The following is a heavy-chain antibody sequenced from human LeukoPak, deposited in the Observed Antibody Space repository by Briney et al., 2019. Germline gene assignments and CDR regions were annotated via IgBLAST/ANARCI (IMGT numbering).Heavy chain of an antibody. V-gene: IGHV1-69*05. D-gene: IGHD3-9*01. Sequence: ASVKVSCKASGGTFSSYAISWVRQAPGQGLEWMGGIIPIFGTANYAQKFQGRVTITTDESTSTAYMELSSLRSEDTAVYYCARHHYDILTHLGFDPWGQGTLVTVSS. J-gene: IGHJ5*02. CDR3: ARHHYDILTHLGFDP. CDR1: GGTFSSYA. CDR2: IIPIFGTA.